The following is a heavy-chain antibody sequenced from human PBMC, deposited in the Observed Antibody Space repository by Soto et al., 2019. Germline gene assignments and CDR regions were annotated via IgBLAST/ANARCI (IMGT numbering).Heavy chain of an antibody. D-gene: IGHD2-2*01. CDR2: ISASDTNR. Sequence: GGSLRLSCAASGFSFRSYAMIWVRQAPGKGLEGGSGISASDTNRYSADSVKGRFTISRDNSKDTLYLQMNSLRGDDTAVYYCPSAGPYCSSATCYVSLDFWGQGTLVTVSS. V-gene: IGHV3-23*01. CDR3: PSAGPYCSSATCYVSLDF. J-gene: IGHJ4*02. CDR1: GFSFRSYA.